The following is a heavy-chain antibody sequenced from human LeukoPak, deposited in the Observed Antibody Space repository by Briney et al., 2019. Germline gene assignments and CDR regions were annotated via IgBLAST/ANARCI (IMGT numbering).Heavy chain of an antibody. CDR1: GFTFSSYG. CDR2: IWYDGSNK. V-gene: IGHV3-33*01. Sequence: GGSQRLSCAASGFTFSSYGMHWVRQAPGKGLEWVAVIWYDGSNKYYADSVKGRFTISRDNSKNTLYLQMNSLRAEDTAVYYCARDYYGSGRKWFDPWGQGTLATASS. J-gene: IGHJ5*02. CDR3: ARDYYGSGRKWFDP. D-gene: IGHD3-10*01.